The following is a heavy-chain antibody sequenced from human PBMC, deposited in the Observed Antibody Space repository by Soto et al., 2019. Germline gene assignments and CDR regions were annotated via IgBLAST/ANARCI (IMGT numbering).Heavy chain of an antibody. CDR3: ARSTNDYGDRH. CDR1: GYTFTSYD. CDR2: MNPDSGNT. Sequence: QVQLVQSGAEVKKPGASVKVSCKASGYTFTSYDINWVRQATGQGLEWMGWMNPDSGNTGYAQKFQGRVTMTRNTSMTTAYMELSSLSAEDASVYYCARSTNDYGDRHWGQGTLVTVSS. D-gene: IGHD4-17*01. J-gene: IGHJ4*02. V-gene: IGHV1-8*01.